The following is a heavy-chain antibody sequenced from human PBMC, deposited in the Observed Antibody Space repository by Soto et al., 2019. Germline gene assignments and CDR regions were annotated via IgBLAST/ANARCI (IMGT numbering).Heavy chain of an antibody. CDR2: ISAYNGNT. J-gene: IGHJ4*02. CDR1: GYTFTSYG. V-gene: IGHV1-18*01. Sequence: QVQLVQSGAEVKKPGASVKVSCKASGYTFTSYGISWVRQAPGQGLEWMGWISAYNGNTNYAQKLQGRVTMTTDTSTSTADMELRSLRSDDTAVYYCARDHRITMVRGANLGYWGQGTLVTVS. D-gene: IGHD3-10*01. CDR3: ARDHRITMVRGANLGY.